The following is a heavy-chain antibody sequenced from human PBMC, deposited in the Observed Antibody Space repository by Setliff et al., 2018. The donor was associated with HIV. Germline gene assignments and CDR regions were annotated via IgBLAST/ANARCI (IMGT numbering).Heavy chain of an antibody. CDR2: IYSSGST. V-gene: IGHV4-4*09. Sequence: SETLSLTCTVSGGSISSYYWSWIRQPPGKGLEWIGHIYSSGSTNYNPSLKSRVTISVDTSKNQFSLKLYSVTAADTAVYYCARAYFGSGIYYWGQGTLVTVSS. CDR1: GGSISSYY. D-gene: IGHD3-10*01. J-gene: IGHJ4*02. CDR3: ARAYFGSGIYY.